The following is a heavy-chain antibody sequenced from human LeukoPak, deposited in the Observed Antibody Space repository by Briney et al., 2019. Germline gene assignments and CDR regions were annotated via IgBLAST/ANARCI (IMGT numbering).Heavy chain of an antibody. D-gene: IGHD3-9*01. CDR3: AREAYDILTGYSYYFDY. V-gene: IGHV4-59*01. CDR1: GGSFSGYY. CDR2: IYYSGST. Sequence: SETLSLTCAVYGGSFSGYYWSWIRQPPGKGLEWIGYIYYSGSTNYNPSLKNRVTISVDTSKNQFSLKLSSVTAADTAVYYCAREAYDILTGYSYYFDYWGQGTLVTVSS. J-gene: IGHJ4*02.